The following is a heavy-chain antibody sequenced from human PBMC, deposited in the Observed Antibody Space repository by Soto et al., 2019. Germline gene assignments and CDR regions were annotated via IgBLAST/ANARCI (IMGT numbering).Heavy chain of an antibody. V-gene: IGHV4-39*01. Sequence: SETLSLTCSASGGSITSSSHFWGWVRQPPGKGLEWIGTIYFTGITYDTPSLKRRLTMSIDTSKNEFSLRLNFVTAADTAVYYCAGQTFTIAAASYGRSNWFDPWGPGTLVTVSS. CDR3: AGQTFTIAAASYGRSNWFDP. J-gene: IGHJ5*02. CDR1: GGSITSSSHF. D-gene: IGHD6-25*01. CDR2: IYFTGIT.